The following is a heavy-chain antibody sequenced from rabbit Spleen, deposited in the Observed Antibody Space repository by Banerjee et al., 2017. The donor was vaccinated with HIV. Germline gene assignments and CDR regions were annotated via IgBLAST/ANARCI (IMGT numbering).Heavy chain of an antibody. CDR2: IDVGGSGVT. D-gene: IGHD6-1*01. CDR3: VRGGAGGNAFGTNNL. V-gene: IGHV1S45*01. CDR1: GFSFSSSYY. J-gene: IGHJ4*01. Sequence: QEQLVESGGDLVEPEGSLTLTCTASGFSFSSSYYMCWVRQAPGKGLEWIACIDVGGSGVTYYATWAKGRFTISKTSSTTVDLQMTSLTAADTATYFCVRGGAGGNAFGTNNLWGPGTLVTVS.